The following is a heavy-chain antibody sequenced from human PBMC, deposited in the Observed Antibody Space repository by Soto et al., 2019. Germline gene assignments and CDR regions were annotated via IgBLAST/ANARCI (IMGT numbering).Heavy chain of an antibody. CDR2: IYYRGST. J-gene: IGHJ6*02. D-gene: IGHD5-18*01. V-gene: IGHV4-59*01. CDR1: GGSISSYY. CDR3: ARVTWIQLWGYYYGMAV. Sequence: SETLSLTCTVSGGSISSYYWSWIRQPPGKGLEWIGYIYYRGSTNYNPSLKSRVTISVDTSKNQFSLKLSSVTAADTAVYYCARVTWIQLWGYYYGMAVWGQGTTVTVSS.